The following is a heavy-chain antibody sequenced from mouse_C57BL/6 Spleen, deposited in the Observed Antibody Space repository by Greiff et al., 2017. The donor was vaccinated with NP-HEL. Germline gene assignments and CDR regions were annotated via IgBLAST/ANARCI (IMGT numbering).Heavy chain of an antibody. CDR3: ARDSLYDPAWFAY. CDR1: GYTFTSYW. Sequence: QVQLQQSGAELVKPGASVKLSCKASGYTFTSYWMHWVKQRPGQGLEWIGMIHPNSGSTNYNEKFKSKATLTVDKSSSTAYMQLSSLTSEDSAVYYCARDSLYDPAWFAYWGQGTLVTVSA. D-gene: IGHD2-3*01. J-gene: IGHJ3*01. CDR2: IHPNSGST. V-gene: IGHV1-64*01.